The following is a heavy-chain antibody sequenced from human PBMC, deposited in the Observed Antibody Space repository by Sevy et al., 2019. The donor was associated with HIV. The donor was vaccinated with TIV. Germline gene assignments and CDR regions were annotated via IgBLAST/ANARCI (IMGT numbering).Heavy chain of an antibody. V-gene: IGHV1-2*06. CDR3: ARARIAAVGSDYYYYYGMDV. CDR2: INPNSGGT. CDR1: GYTFTGYY. Sequence: ASVKVSCKASGYTFTGYYMHWVRQAPGQGLEWMGRINPNSGGTNYAQKFQGRVTMTRDTSISTAYMELSRLRSDDTAVYYCARARIAAVGSDYYYYYGMDVWGQGTTVTVSS. D-gene: IGHD6-13*01. J-gene: IGHJ6*02.